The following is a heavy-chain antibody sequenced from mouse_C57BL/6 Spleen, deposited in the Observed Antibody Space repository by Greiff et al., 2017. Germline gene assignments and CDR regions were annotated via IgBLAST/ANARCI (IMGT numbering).Heavy chain of an antibody. V-gene: IGHV5-6*01. J-gene: IGHJ2*01. Sequence: EVQRVESGGDLVKPGGSLKLSCAASGFPFSSYGMSWVRQTPDKRLAWVATISSGGSYTYYPDSVKGRFTISRDNAKNTLYLQMSSLKSEDTAMYYCARQGYYGSPYFDYWGQGTTLTVSS. CDR2: ISSGGSYT. D-gene: IGHD1-1*01. CDR1: GFPFSSYG. CDR3: ARQGYYGSPYFDY.